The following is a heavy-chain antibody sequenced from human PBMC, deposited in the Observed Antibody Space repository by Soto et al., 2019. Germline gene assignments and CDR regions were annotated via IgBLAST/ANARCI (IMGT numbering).Heavy chain of an antibody. CDR3: AEGNSDSYYYFDY. D-gene: IGHD3-22*01. Sequence: EVQLLESGGGLVQPGGSLRLSCAASGFTFSFCAMSWVRQAPGKGLEWVSSIRGNNGDTYYADSVKGRFTISRDNSKNTLYLQMNSLRVEDTAVYYCAEGNSDSYYYFDYWGQGALVTVSS. CDR2: IRGNNGDT. J-gene: IGHJ4*02. V-gene: IGHV3-23*01. CDR1: GFTFSFCA.